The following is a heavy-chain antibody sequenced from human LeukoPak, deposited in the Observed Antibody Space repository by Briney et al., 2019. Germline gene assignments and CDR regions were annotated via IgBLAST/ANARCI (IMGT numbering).Heavy chain of an antibody. CDR2: MSGDGSAM. J-gene: IGHJ3*02. CDR1: GFTFGDYH. D-gene: IGHD3-22*01. V-gene: IGHV3-11*01. Sequence: GGSLRLSCEASGFTFGDYHMTWIRQAPGKGLDWVSYMSGDGSAMFYGDSVRGRFTISRDNAKNLLFLDMNSLKVEDTAMYFCARSRYFYESSVDIWGQGTMVTISS. CDR3: ARSRYFYESSVDI.